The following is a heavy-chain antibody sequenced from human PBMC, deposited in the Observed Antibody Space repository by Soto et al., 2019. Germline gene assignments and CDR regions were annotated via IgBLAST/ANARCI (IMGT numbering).Heavy chain of an antibody. J-gene: IGHJ5*02. D-gene: IGHD3-16*01. V-gene: IGHV4-30-2*01. CDR2: IYHSGST. CDR3: ARPRPYDYFDP. CDR1: GGSISSGGYS. Sequence: QLQLQESGSGLVKPSQTLSLTCAVSGGSISSGGYSWSWIRQPPGKGLEWIGYIYHSGSTYYNPSLRSRVTSSVDRPKRQFSLKLSSVTAADTAVYYCARPRPYDYFDPWGQGTLVTVSS.